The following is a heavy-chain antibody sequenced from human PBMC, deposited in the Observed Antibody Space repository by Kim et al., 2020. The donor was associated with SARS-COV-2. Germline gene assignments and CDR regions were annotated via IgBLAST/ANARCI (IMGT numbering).Heavy chain of an antibody. J-gene: IGHJ4*02. CDR1: GFTFDDYA. D-gene: IGHD3-22*01. CDR2: ISWNSGSI. CDR3: AKGIYYDSSEYFDY. Sequence: GGSLRLSCAASGFTFDDYAMHWVRQAPGKGLEWVSGISWNSGSIGYADSVKGRFTISRDNAKNSLYLQMNSLRAEDTALYYCAKGIYYDSSEYFDYWGQGTLVTVSS. V-gene: IGHV3-9*01.